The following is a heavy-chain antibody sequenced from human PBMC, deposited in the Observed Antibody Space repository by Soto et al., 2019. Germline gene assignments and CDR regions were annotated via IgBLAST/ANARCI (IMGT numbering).Heavy chain of an antibody. J-gene: IGHJ4*02. CDR2: ISYDGSNK. CDR1: GFTFSSYG. CDR3: AKDPKLGYCSGGSCYPGSYYFDY. Sequence: GGSLRLSCAASGFTFSSYGMHWVRQAPGKGLEWVAVISYDGSNKYYADSVKGRFTISRDNSKNTLYLQMNSLRAEDTAVYYCAKDPKLGYCSGGSCYPGSYYFDYWGQGTLVTVSS. D-gene: IGHD2-15*01. V-gene: IGHV3-30*18.